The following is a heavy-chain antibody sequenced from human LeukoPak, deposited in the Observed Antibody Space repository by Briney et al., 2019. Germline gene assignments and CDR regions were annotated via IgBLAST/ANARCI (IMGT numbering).Heavy chain of an antibody. CDR1: GYTFTGYY. J-gene: IGHJ5*02. D-gene: IGHD1-1*01. CDR2: INPNSGGT. V-gene: IGHV1-2*04. CDR3: ARGGLIRGAPRRGSWFDP. Sequence: ASVKVSCKASGYTFTGYYMHWVRQAPGQGLEWMGWINPNSGGTNYAQKFQGWVTMTRDTSISTAYMELSRLRSDDTAVYYCARGGLIRGAPRRGSWFDPWGQGTLVTVSS.